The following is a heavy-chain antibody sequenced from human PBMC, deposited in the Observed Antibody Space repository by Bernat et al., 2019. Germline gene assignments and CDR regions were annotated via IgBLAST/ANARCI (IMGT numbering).Heavy chain of an antibody. V-gene: IGHV5-51*01. CDR3: AAKRGCGWYDAFDV. CDR2: IYPSDSNT. J-gene: IGHJ3*01. D-gene: IGHD6-19*01. Sequence: EVQLVQSGAEVNKPGESLKISCQGSGYSFTTSWIGRVRQTPGKGLEWMGIIYPSDSNTRYSPSFQGQVIISVDKSISTAYLQWSSLKASDTAIYYCAAKRGCGWYDAFDVWGQGTMVTVSS. CDR1: GYSFTTSW.